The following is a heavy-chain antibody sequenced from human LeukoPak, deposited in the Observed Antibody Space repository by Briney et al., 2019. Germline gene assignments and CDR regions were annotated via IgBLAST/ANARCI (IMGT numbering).Heavy chain of an antibody. CDR2: INWNGGST. D-gene: IGHD4-17*01. CDR3: AGGAYVTTTWYYYYYMDV. Sequence: GGSLRLSCAASGFTFDDYGMSWVRQAPGKGLEWVSGINWNGGSTGYADSVKGRFTISRDNAKNSLYLQMNSLRAEDTALYYCAGGAYVTTTWYYYYYMDVWGKGTTVTVSS. V-gene: IGHV3-20*04. CDR1: GFTFDDYG. J-gene: IGHJ6*03.